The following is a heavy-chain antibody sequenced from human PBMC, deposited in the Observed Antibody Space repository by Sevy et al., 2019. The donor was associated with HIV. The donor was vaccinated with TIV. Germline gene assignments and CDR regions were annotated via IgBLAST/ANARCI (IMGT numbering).Heavy chain of an antibody. CDR3: ARGKHVSDYYGSFDY. J-gene: IGHJ4*02. CDR2: IWLTGTT. CDR1: GFTVSSNF. Sequence: GGSLRLSCAVSGFTVSSNFMSWVRQAPGKGLEWVSVIWLTGTTYYADSVKGRFTISRDNSKNTVYLDMSSLRAADTPVYYCARGKHVSDYYGSFDYWGQGTLVTVSS. V-gene: IGHV3-53*01. D-gene: IGHD3-3*01.